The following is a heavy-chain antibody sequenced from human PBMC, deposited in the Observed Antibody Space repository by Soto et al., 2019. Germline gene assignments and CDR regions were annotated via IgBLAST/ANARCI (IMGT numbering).Heavy chain of an antibody. D-gene: IGHD3-22*01. V-gene: IGHV4-34*01. J-gene: IGHJ4*02. CDR2: SNHSGST. CDR1: GGSCSGYY. CDR3: ARSRYYYDSSSLKRPPYYFDY. Sequence: PSETLSLTCAVYGGSCSGYYLSWIRQTPGKGLEWIGESNHSGSTNYNPSLKSRVTISVDTSKNQFSLKLSSVTAADTAVYYCARSRYYYDSSSLKRPPYYFDYWGKGTLVTVSP.